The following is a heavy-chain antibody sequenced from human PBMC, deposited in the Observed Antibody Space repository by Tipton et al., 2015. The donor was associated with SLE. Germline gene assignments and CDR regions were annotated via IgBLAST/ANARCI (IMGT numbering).Heavy chain of an antibody. CDR1: GGSISSSSYY. CDR3: ARDGEDSYGFVYWFDP. CDR2: IYYSGST. J-gene: IGHJ5*02. D-gene: IGHD5-18*01. Sequence: TLSLTCTVSGGSISSSSYYWGWIRQPPGKGLEWIGSIYYSGSTYYNPSLKSRVTISVDTSKNQFSLKLSSVTAADTAVYFCARDGEDSYGFVYWFDPWGQGTLVTVSS. V-gene: IGHV4-39*02.